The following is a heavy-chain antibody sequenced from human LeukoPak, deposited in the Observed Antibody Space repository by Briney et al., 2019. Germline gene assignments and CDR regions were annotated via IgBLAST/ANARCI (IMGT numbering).Heavy chain of an antibody. J-gene: IGHJ1*01. V-gene: IGHV4-34*01. D-gene: IGHD2-15*01. Sequence: PSETLSLTCAVYGGSFSGYYWSWIRQPPGKGLEWIGEINHSGSTNYNPSLKSRVTISVDTSKNQFSLKLSSVTAADTAVYYCAGHCSGGSCYSRVRYFQHWGQGTLVTVSS. CDR1: GGSFSGYY. CDR2: INHSGST. CDR3: AGHCSGGSCYSRVRYFQH.